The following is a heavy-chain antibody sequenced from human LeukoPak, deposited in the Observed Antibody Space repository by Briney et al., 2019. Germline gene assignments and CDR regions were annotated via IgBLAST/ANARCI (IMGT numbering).Heavy chain of an antibody. CDR3: ARGLYYYDSSGQTMSDAFDI. Sequence: ASVKVSCKASGYTFTGYYMHWVRQAPGQGLEWMGWINPNSGGTNYAQKFQGRVAMTRDTSISTAYMELSRLRSDDTAVYYCARGLYYYDSSGQTMSDAFDIWGQGTMVTVSS. D-gene: IGHD3-22*01. V-gene: IGHV1-2*02. J-gene: IGHJ3*02. CDR1: GYTFTGYY. CDR2: INPNSGGT.